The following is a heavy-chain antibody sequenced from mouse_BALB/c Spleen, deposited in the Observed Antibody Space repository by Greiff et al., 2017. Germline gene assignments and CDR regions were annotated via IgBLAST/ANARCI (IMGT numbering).Heavy chain of an antibody. J-gene: IGHJ2*01. D-gene: IGHD2-2*01. Sequence: DVQLVESGGGLVQPGGSRKLSCAASGFTFSSFGMHWVRQAPEKGLEWVAYISSGSSTIYYADTVKGRFTISRDNPKNTLFLQMTSLRSEDTAMYYCASSGGYPDYWGQGTTLTVSS. V-gene: IGHV5-17*02. CDR3: ASSGGYPDY. CDR2: ISSGSSTI. CDR1: GFTFSSFG.